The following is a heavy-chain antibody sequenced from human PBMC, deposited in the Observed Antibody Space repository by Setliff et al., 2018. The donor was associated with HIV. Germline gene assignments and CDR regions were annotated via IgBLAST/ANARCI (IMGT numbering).Heavy chain of an antibody. V-gene: IGHV1-69*10. CDR3: ARAARGGLQYGPTGHAFDI. D-gene: IGHD1-1*01. Sequence: GASVKVSCKAAGGSFNNYAISWVRQAPGQGLEWVGGISPILGTTNSGPRFHGRVTITADKSTNTVYIELSGLSSGDTALYYCARAARGGLQYGPTGHAFDIWGQGTMVTVSS. CDR1: GGSFNNYA. J-gene: IGHJ3*02. CDR2: ISPILGTT.